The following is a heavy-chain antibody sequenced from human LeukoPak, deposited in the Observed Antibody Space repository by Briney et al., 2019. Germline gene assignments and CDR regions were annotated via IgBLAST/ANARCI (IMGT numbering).Heavy chain of an antibody. CDR2: ISGSGATT. J-gene: IGHJ3*02. V-gene: IGHV3-23*01. Sequence: PGGSLRLSCAASGFTFSTYAMSWVRQAPGKGLEWVSGISGSGATTYYADFAKGRFTISRDNSKNTLYLQMNSLRAEDTAVYYCAKSVGIIRRGAFDIWGQGTMVTVSS. D-gene: IGHD3-10*01. CDR3: AKSVGIIRRGAFDI. CDR1: GFTFSTYA.